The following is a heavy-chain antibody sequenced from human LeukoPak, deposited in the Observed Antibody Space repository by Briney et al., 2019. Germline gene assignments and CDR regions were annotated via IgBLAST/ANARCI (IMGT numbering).Heavy chain of an antibody. CDR2: IIPIFNTA. Sequence: GASVKVSCKASGGTFSSYAISWVRQAPGQGLEWMGGIIPIFNTANYAQKFQGRVTMTTDTSTSTAYMELRSLRSDDTAVYYCAMLPWGRYHYYYYGMDVWGQGTTVTVSS. CDR1: GGTFSSYA. J-gene: IGHJ6*02. D-gene: IGHD3-16*02. CDR3: AMLPWGRYHYYYYGMDV. V-gene: IGHV1-69*05.